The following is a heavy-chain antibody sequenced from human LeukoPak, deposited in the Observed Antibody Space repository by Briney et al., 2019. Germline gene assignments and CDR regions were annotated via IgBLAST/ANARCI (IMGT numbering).Heavy chain of an antibody. CDR3: ARDSGSRWFDP. J-gene: IGHJ5*02. CDR2: INHSGST. D-gene: IGHD3-22*01. V-gene: IGHV4-34*01. Sequence: SETLSLTCAVYGGSFSGYYWSWIRQPPGKGLEWIGEINHSGSTNYNPSLKSRVTISVDTSKNQFSLKLSSVTAADTAVYYCARDSGSRWFDPWVQGTLVTVSS. CDR1: GGSFSGYY.